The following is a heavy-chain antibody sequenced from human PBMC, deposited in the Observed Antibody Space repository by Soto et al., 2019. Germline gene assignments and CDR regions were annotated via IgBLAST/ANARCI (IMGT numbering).Heavy chain of an antibody. Sequence: SATLSLTCSVSGDSISDYYWSWIRQPAGKGLEWIGRIHASGSTISNPSLRSRVGLSVDTSKNQFSLKLNSLTAADTAMYYCARSGYSSGWYTAFDSWSQGTLVTVSS. CDR2: IHASGST. D-gene: IGHD6-19*01. CDR3: ARSGYSSGWYTAFDS. V-gene: IGHV4-4*07. CDR1: GDSISDYY. J-gene: IGHJ4*02.